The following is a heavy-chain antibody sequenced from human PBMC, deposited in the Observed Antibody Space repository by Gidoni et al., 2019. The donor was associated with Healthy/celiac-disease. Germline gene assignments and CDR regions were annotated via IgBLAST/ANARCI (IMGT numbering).Heavy chain of an antibody. CDR2: IGTAGDT. CDR1: GFTFSSYD. CDR3: ARSMVRGVILPFDY. V-gene: IGHV3-13*01. Sequence: EVQLVESGGGLVQPGGSLRLSCAASGFTFSSYDMHWVRQATGKGLEWVSAIGTAGDTYYPGSVKGRFTISRENAKNSLYLQMNSLRAGDTAVYYCARSMVRGVILPFDYWGQGTLVTVSS. D-gene: IGHD3-10*01. J-gene: IGHJ4*02.